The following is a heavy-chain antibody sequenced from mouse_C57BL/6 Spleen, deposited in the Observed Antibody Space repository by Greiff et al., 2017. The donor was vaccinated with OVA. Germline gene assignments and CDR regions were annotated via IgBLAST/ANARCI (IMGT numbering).Heavy chain of an antibody. CDR1: GFTFSSYG. V-gene: IGHV5-6*01. D-gene: IGHD2-2*01. J-gene: IGHJ4*01. CDR3: ARHRLPYYYAMDY. CDR2: ISSGGSYT. Sequence: EVQLVESGGDLVKPGGSLKLSCAASGFTFSSYGMSWVRQTPDKRLEWVATISSGGSYTYYPDSVKGRFTISRDNAKNTLYLQMSSLKSEDTAMYYCARHRLPYYYAMDYWGQGTSVTVSS.